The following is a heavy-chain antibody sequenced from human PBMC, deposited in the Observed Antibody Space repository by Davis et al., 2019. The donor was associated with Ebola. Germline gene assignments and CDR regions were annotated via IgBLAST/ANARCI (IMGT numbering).Heavy chain of an antibody. D-gene: IGHD3-16*01. CDR1: GGSISSSSYY. CDR2: IYYSGST. CDR3: ARLTGGVTWGEFDY. J-gene: IGHJ4*02. Sequence: MPSETLSLTCTVSGGSISSSSYYWGWIRQPPGKGLEWIGSIYYSGSTYYNPSLKSRVTISVDTSKNQFSLKLSSVTAADTAVYYCARLTGGVTWGEFDYWGQGTLVTVSS. V-gene: IGHV4-39*01.